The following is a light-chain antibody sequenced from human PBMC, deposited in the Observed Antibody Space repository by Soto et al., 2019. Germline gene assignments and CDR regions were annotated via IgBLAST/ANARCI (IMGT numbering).Light chain of an antibody. Sequence: EIVLTQSPGTLSLSPWERGTLSCRASQNLGTLYLAWFQQKSGQAPRLLIYSASRRATGIPDRFTGSGSGTGFTLTTNRVEPEDFAVYFCQQYAGSPRTFGQGTKVDIK. CDR1: QNLGTLY. J-gene: IGKJ1*01. CDR3: QQYAGSPRT. V-gene: IGKV3-20*01. CDR2: SAS.